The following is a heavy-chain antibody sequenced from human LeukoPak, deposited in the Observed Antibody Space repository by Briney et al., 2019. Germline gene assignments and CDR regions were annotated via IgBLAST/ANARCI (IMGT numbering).Heavy chain of an antibody. V-gene: IGHV4-34*01. D-gene: IGHD6-19*01. CDR1: GGSFSGYY. Sequence: KPSETLSLTCAVYGGSFSGYYWSWIRQPPGKGLEWIGEINHSGSTNYNASLKSRVTISVDTSKNQFSLKLSSVTAADTAVYYCARRYSSGWYGYWGQGTLVTVSS. CDR3: ARRYSSGWYGY. CDR2: INHSGST. J-gene: IGHJ4*02.